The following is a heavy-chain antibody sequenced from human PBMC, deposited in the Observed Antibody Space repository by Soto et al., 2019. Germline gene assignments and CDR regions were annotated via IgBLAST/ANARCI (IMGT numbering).Heavy chain of an antibody. CDR1: GGTFSSYA. Sequence: QVQLVQSGAEVKKPGSSVKVSCKASGGTFSSYAISWVRQAPGQGLEWMGGIIPIFGTANYAQKFQGRVTITAEASTSTAYMELGSLRPEQTAVYYCAREGGTGNYRYYAMDVWGQGTTITVSS. CDR3: AREGGTGNYRYYAMDV. J-gene: IGHJ6*02. D-gene: IGHD3-16*02. CDR2: IIPIFGTA. V-gene: IGHV1-69*12.